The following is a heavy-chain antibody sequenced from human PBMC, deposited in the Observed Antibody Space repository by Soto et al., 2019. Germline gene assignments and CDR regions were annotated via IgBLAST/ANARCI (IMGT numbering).Heavy chain of an antibody. V-gene: IGHV4-39*01. CDR2: IYYSGST. Sequence: SDTLSLTCTVSGGSISSSSYYWGWIRQPPGKGLEWIGSIYYSGSTYYNPSLKSRVAISVDTSKNQFSLKLSSVTAADTAVYYCASYYDILTGYYMNRPGDAFDIWGQGTMVTVSS. CDR1: GGSISSSSYY. D-gene: IGHD3-9*01. CDR3: ASYYDILTGYYMNRPGDAFDI. J-gene: IGHJ3*02.